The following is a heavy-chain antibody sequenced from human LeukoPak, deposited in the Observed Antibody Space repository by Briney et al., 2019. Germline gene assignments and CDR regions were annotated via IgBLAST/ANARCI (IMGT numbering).Heavy chain of an antibody. CDR1: GGSISSYY. CDR2: IYTSGST. CDR3: ARVDYDSSGYPFDY. Sequence: SETLSLTCTVSGGSISSYYWSWIRRPAGRGLEWIGRIYTSGSTNYNPSLKSRVTMSVDTSKNQFSLKLSSVTAADTAVYYCARVDYDSSGYPFDYWGQGTLVTVSS. V-gene: IGHV4-4*07. J-gene: IGHJ4*02. D-gene: IGHD3-22*01.